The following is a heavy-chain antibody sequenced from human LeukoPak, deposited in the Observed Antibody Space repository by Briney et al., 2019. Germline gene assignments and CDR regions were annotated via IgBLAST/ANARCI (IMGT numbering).Heavy chain of an antibody. V-gene: IGHV3-23*01. D-gene: IGHD1-26*01. J-gene: IGHJ4*02. Sequence: PGGSLRLSCAVSGFTFSSYAMSWVRQAPGKGLEWVSVISGSGGSTYYSDSVKGRFTISRDNSKNALYLQMNSLRAEDTAVYYCGSSAPRVVGASKGLSVWGQGTLVTVSS. CDR3: GSSAPRVVGASKGLSV. CDR2: ISGSGGST. CDR1: GFTFSSYA.